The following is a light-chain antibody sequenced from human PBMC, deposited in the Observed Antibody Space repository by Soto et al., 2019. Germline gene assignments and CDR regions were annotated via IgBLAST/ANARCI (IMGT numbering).Light chain of an antibody. V-gene: IGKV1-5*03. CDR2: KAS. J-gene: IGKJ4*01. Sequence: DIQMTQSPSTLSASVGDRVTITCRASQSISSWLAWYQHKPGKAPKLLIYKASSLESGVPSRFSGSGSGTESTLAKSSRPADDFATYYCQQYKSYSLTFGGGTKVEIK. CDR3: QQYKSYSLT. CDR1: QSISSW.